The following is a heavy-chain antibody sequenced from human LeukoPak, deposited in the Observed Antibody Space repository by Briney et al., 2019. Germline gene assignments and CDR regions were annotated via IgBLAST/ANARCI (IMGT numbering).Heavy chain of an antibody. J-gene: IGHJ4*02. V-gene: IGHV4-30-4*01. D-gene: IGHD3-10*01. CDR3: ASGMVRGVFDY. CDR2: VYYSGST. Sequence: PSETLSLTCTVSGGSISSGDYYWSWIRQPPGKGLEWIGYVYYSGSTYYNPSLKSRVTISVDTSKNQFSLKLSSVTAADTAVYYCASGMVRGVFDYWGQGTLVTVSS. CDR1: GGSISSGDYY.